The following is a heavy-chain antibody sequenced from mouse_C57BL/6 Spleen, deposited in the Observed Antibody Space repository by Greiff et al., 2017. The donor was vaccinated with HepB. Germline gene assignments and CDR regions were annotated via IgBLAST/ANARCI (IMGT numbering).Heavy chain of an antibody. CDR1: GYTFTSYW. D-gene: IGHD2-3*01. V-gene: IGHV1-72*01. J-gene: IGHJ3*01. CDR2: IDPNSGGT. Sequence: QVQLQQPGAELVKPGASVKLSCKASGYTFTSYWMHWVKQRPGRGLEWIGRIDPNSGGTKYNEKFKSTATLTVDKPSSTAYMQLSSLTSEDSAVYYCARGGKIYDGYHGWFAYWGQGTLVTVSA. CDR3: ARGGKIYDGYHGWFAY.